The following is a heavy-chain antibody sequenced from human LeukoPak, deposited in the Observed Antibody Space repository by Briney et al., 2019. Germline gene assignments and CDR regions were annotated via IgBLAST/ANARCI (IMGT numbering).Heavy chain of an antibody. Sequence: APGKVCCKASGYTVTSYGVISGRQAPGQRLEWMGWISAYNGNTNYAQKVQGRVTLPPDTSTSTAYMELRSLRSDDTAVYHCARVGLTPGDYWGQGTLVTVSS. CDR1: GYTVTSYG. V-gene: IGHV1-18*04. CDR2: ISAYNGNT. J-gene: IGHJ4*02. CDR3: ARVGLTPGDY.